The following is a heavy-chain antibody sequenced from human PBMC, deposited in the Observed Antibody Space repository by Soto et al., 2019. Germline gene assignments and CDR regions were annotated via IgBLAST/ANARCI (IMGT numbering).Heavy chain of an antibody. CDR3: ARDGYYASSGYYGGYFDY. J-gene: IGHJ4*02. Sequence: QVQLVQSGAEVKKPGSSVKVSCKASGGTFSSYAISWVRQAPGQGLEWMGGIIPIFGTANYAQKFQGRVTITADKSTSTAYMELSSLRSGDTAVYYCARDGYYASSGYYGGYFDYWGQGTLVTVSS. D-gene: IGHD3-22*01. V-gene: IGHV1-69*06. CDR2: IIPIFGTA. CDR1: GGTFSSYA.